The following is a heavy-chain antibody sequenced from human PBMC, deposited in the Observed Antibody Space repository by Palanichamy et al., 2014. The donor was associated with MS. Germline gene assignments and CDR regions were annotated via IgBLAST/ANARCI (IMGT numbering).Heavy chain of an antibody. V-gene: IGHV4-31*03. CDR1: GGSISSGGYY. J-gene: IGHJ4*02. CDR3: ARLGYCSGGSCYSDNYFDC. CDR2: IYYSGSA. Sequence: QVQLQESGPGLVEPSQTLSLTCTVSGGSISSGGYYWSWIRQHPGEGLEWIGYIYYSGSAYYNPSLKSRFTISVDTSKNQFSLKLSSATTADAAVYYCARLGYCSGGSCYSDNYFDCWGQGTLVTVSS. D-gene: IGHD2-15*01.